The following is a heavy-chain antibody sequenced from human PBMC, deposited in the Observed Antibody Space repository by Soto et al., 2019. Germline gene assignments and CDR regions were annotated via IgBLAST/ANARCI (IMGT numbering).Heavy chain of an antibody. V-gene: IGHV4-34*01. CDR2: INHSGST. CDR3: ARSKTPLENLYY. Sequence: SETLSLTCAVYGGSFSGYYWSWIRQPPGKGLEWIGEINHSGSTNYNPSLKSRVTISVDTSKNQFSLKLSSVTAADTAVYYCARSKTPLENLYYWGQGTLVTVYS. CDR1: GGSFSGYY. J-gene: IGHJ4*02.